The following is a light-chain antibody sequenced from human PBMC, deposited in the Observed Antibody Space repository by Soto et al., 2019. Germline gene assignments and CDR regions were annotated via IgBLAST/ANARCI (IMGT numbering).Light chain of an antibody. CDR2: AAS. CDR1: QGIDNY. CDR3: LQHRSYPLT. V-gene: IGKV1-17*03. J-gene: IGKJ4*01. Sequence: DIQMTQSPSAISASVGDIFTITCRASQGIDNYLAWFQQKPGKVPQRLIYAASTLQSGVPSRFSGSGSGTEFTLTISSLQPEDFATYYCLQHRSYPLTFGGGTKV.